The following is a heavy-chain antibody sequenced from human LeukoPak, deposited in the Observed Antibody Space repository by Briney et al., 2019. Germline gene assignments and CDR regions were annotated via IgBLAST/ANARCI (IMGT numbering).Heavy chain of an antibody. J-gene: IGHJ3*02. V-gene: IGHV3-48*01. Sequence: PGGSLRLSCAASGFTFNRFSMYWVRQAPGKGLEWVSYIDARSGIVYYADSVQGRFTISRDDAKDSVFLQMNSLRVDDTAVYYCARTYDFGRGPPGDAFDNWGQGTLVTVPS. CDR1: GFTFNRFS. CDR2: IDARSGIV. D-gene: IGHD3-3*01. CDR3: ARTYDFGRGPPGDAFDN.